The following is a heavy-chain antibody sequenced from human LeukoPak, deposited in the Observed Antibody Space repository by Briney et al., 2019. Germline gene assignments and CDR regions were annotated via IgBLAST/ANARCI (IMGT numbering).Heavy chain of an antibody. V-gene: IGHV4-59*01. CDR3: ATDIAAAGTAFDI. J-gene: IGHJ3*02. Sequence: SETLSLTCTVPGGSISSYYWSWIRQPPGKGLEWIGYIYYSGSTNYNPSLKSRVTISVDTSKNQFSLKLSSVTAADTAVYYCATDIAAAGTAFDIWGQGTMVTVSS. CDR1: GGSISSYY. CDR2: IYYSGST. D-gene: IGHD6-13*01.